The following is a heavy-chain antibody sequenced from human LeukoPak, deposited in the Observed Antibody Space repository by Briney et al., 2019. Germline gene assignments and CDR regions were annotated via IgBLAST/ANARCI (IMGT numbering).Heavy chain of an antibody. CDR3: AKVDASSLADY. CDR2: IYSDNT. V-gene: IGHV3-53*01. J-gene: IGHJ4*02. CDR1: GFTVSSNS. D-gene: IGHD3-9*01. Sequence: GGSLRLSCTVSGFTVSSNSMSWVRQAPGKGLEWVSFIYSDNTHYSDSVKGRFTISRDNSKNTLYLQMNSLRAEDTAVYYCAKVDASSLADYWGQGTLVTVSS.